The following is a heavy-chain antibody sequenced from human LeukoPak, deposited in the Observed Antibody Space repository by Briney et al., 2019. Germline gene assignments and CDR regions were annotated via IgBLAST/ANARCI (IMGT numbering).Heavy chain of an antibody. CDR1: GFTFSSYA. D-gene: IGHD1-26*01. Sequence: GGSLRLSCAASGFTFSSYAMHWVRQAPGKGLEWVAVISYDGSNKYYADSVKGRFTISRDNSKNTLYLQMNSLRAEDTAVYYCAKDREYSGSYYWDYWGQGTLVTVSS. V-gene: IGHV3-30-3*01. J-gene: IGHJ4*02. CDR2: ISYDGSNK. CDR3: AKDREYSGSYYWDY.